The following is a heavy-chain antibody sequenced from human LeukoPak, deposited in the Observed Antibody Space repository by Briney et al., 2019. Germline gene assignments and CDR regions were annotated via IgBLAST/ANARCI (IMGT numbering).Heavy chain of an antibody. Sequence: GESLKISCMGSGYCFTSYWIAWGRQMPGKGLMWIGIGYPGGSDTRYSPSFQGQVTISADKSISSAYLQWSSLKASDIVMYYCARKGCYFDYWAQGTLVTVSS. CDR1: GYCFTSYW. CDR3: ARKGCYFDY. CDR2: GYPGGSDT. V-gene: IGHV5-51*01. J-gene: IGHJ4*02.